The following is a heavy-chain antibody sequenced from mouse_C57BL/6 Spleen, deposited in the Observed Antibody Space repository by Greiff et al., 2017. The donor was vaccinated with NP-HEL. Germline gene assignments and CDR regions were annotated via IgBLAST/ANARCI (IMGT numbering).Heavy chain of an antibody. J-gene: IGHJ2*01. Sequence: ESGPGLVKPSQSLSLTCSVTGYSITSGYYWNWIRQFPGNKLEWMGYISYDGSNNYNPSLKNRISITRDTSKNQFFLKLNSVTTEDTATYYCARAPAYSYFDYWGQGTTLTVSS. CDR1: GYSITSGYY. CDR3: ARAPAYSYFDY. D-gene: IGHD2-10*01. CDR2: ISYDGSN. V-gene: IGHV3-6*01.